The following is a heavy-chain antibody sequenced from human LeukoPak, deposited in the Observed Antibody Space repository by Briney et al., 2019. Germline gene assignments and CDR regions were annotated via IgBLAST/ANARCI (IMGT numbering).Heavy chain of an antibody. CDR3: VNTLVNF. CDR2: ISSSDTT. Sequence: PGGSLRLSCAASGFTFSTYEMNWVRQAPGKGLEWVSYISSSDTTYYADSMKGRFTISRDNAKNSLYLQMNSLRAEDTAVYYCVNTLVNFWGQGTLVTVSS. V-gene: IGHV3-48*03. J-gene: IGHJ4*02. CDR1: GFTFSTYE. D-gene: IGHD3-16*01.